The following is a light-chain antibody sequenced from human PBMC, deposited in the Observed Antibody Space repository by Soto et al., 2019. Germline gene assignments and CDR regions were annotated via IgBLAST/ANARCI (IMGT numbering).Light chain of an antibody. V-gene: IGKV3-20*01. Sequence: IVLTQSPGTLSLSPGERATLSCRASQSVSNSYLAWYQQKPGQPPRLLIYDASSRATGIPDRFSGSGSGTDFTLTISRLEPEDFAVYYCQQYGRSPGLFTFGPGTKVDIK. J-gene: IGKJ3*01. CDR3: QQYGRSPGLFT. CDR2: DAS. CDR1: QSVSNSY.